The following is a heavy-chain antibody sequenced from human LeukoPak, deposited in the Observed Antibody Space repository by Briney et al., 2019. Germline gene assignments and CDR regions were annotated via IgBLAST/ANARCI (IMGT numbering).Heavy chain of an antibody. Sequence: PSEALSLTCTVSGGSISSSSYYWGWIRQPPGKGLEWIGSIYYSGSTYYNPSLKSRVTISVDTSKNQFSLKLSSVTAADTAVYYCASRHGDYAPSSAFDIWGQGTMVTVSS. CDR2: IYYSGST. J-gene: IGHJ3*02. CDR1: GGSISSSSYY. D-gene: IGHD4-17*01. V-gene: IGHV4-39*01. CDR3: ASRHGDYAPSSAFDI.